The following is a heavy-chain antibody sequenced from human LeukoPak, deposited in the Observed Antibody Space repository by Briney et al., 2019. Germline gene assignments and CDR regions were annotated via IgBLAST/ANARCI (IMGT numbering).Heavy chain of an antibody. Sequence: ASVKVSCKASGYTFTGYYMHWVRQAPGQGLEWMGWINPNSGGTNYAQKFQGRVTMTRDTSISTAYMELSRLRSDDTAVYYCARSTPITGVRVFDIWGQGTMVTVSS. J-gene: IGHJ3*02. D-gene: IGHD3-3*01. CDR3: ARSTPITGVRVFDI. CDR1: GYTFTGYY. CDR2: INPNSGGT. V-gene: IGHV1-2*02.